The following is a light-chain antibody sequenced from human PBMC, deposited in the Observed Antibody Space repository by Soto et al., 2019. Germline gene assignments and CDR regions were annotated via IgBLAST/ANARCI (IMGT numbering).Light chain of an antibody. V-gene: IGKV3-11*01. CDR1: QSVGTY. CDR3: QQRRSWPPLT. J-gene: IGKJ4*01. Sequence: EIVLTQSPATLSLSPGEGATLSCRASQSVGTYLAWFQQKPGQAPRLLIYDASKRAPGIPARFSASGSGTDFTLTISSLQPEDFGVYYCQQRRSWPPLTFGGGTRVDIK. CDR2: DAS.